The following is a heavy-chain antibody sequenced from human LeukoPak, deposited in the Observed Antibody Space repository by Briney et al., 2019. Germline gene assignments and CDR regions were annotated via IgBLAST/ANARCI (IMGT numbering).Heavy chain of an antibody. D-gene: IGHD5-18*01. V-gene: IGHV5-51*01. J-gene: IGHJ4*02. Sequence: GESLKISCKGSGYGFNSYWIGWVRQMPGKGLEWMGIIYPRDSDTRYSPSFQGQVTISADRSIGTAYLQWGSLKASDTAMYYCARGSDRGYNYGFDYWGQGTLVTVSS. CDR3: ARGSDRGYNYGFDY. CDR1: GYGFNSYW. CDR2: IYPRDSDT.